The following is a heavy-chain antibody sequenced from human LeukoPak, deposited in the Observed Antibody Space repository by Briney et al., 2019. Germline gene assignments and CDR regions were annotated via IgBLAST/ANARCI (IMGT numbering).Heavy chain of an antibody. CDR1: GGSFSGYY. D-gene: IGHD3-3*01. CDR3: ARDQRYITIFGVVITNNYGMDV. Sequence: LSLTCAVYGGSFSGYYWSWIRQAPGKGLEWVSYISSSSSTIYYADSVKGRFTISRDNAKNSLYLQMNSLRDEDTAVYYCARDQRYITIFGVVITNNYGMDVWGQGTTVTVSS. J-gene: IGHJ6*02. V-gene: IGHV3-11*04. CDR2: ISSSSSTI.